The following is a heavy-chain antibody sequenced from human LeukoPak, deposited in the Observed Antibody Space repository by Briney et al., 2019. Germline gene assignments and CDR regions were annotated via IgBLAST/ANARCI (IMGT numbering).Heavy chain of an antibody. V-gene: IGHV1-69*05. Sequence: SVKVSCKASGGTFSSYAISWVRQAPGQGLEWMGRIIPIFGSANYAQKFQGRVTITTDESTSTAYMELSSLRSEDTAVYYCARGVAVAVTFDYWGQGTLVTVSS. CDR3: ARGVAVAVTFDY. D-gene: IGHD6-19*01. CDR1: GGTFSSYA. J-gene: IGHJ4*02. CDR2: IIPIFGSA.